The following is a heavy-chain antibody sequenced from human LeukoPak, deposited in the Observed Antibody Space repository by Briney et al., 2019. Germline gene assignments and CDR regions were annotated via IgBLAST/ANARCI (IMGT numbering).Heavy chain of an antibody. CDR2: ISGSGGST. V-gene: IGHV3-23*01. J-gene: IGHJ4*02. D-gene: IGHD4-17*01. CDR3: GTLFLTVKNPDY. Sequence: PGGSLRLSCAASGFTFSSYAMSWVRQAPGKGLEWVSAISGSGGSTYYADSVKGRFTISRDNSKNTLYLQMNSLRAEDTAVYYCGTLFLTVKNPDYWGQGTLVTVSS. CDR1: GFTFSSYA.